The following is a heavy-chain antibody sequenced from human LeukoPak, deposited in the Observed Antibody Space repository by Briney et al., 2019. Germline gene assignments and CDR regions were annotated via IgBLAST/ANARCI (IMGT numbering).Heavy chain of an antibody. CDR2: INPSGGST. J-gene: IGHJ6*03. CDR1: GYTFTSYY. CDR3: AALCGSFGELWGYYYYMDV. Sequence: ASVKVSCKASGYTFTSYYMHWVRQAPGQGLEWMGIINPSGGSTSYAQKFQGRVTMTRDMSTSTVYMELSSLRSEDTAVYYCAALCGSFGELWGYYYYMDVWGKGTTVTVSS. D-gene: IGHD3-10*01. V-gene: IGHV1-46*01.